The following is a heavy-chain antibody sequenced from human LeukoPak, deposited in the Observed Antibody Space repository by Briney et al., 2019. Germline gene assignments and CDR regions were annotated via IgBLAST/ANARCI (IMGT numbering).Heavy chain of an antibody. Sequence: SETLSLTCAVSGGSISSSDWWSWVRPPPGRGLEWIGYIWRSDHTNYNPSLKSRVTMSLDKSKNQFSLKLSSVTAADTAVYYCARDPHCSSTNCPFDFWGQGTLVIVSS. D-gene: IGHD2-2*01. CDR3: ARDPHCSSTNCPFDF. V-gene: IGHV4-4*02. J-gene: IGHJ4*02. CDR2: IWRSDHT. CDR1: GGSISSSDW.